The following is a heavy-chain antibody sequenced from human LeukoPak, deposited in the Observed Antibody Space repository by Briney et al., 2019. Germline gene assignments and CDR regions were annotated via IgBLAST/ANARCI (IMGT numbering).Heavy chain of an antibody. Sequence: KESAPTLLKPTQTLTLTCTFSGFSLSAPGVGVGWIRKPPGKALERLALIYWDDDKHYSPYLKSRLTITKDTSKNQVVLTMTNMDPVDTATYYCAHRPRGAAAGSFDYWGQGTLVTVSS. J-gene: IGHJ4*02. D-gene: IGHD6-13*01. V-gene: IGHV2-5*02. CDR1: GFSLSAPGVG. CDR3: AHRPRGAAAGSFDY. CDR2: IYWDDDK.